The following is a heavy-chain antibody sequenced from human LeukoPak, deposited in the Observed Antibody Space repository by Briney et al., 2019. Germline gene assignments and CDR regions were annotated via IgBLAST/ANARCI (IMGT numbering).Heavy chain of an antibody. V-gene: IGHV4-59*11. CDR3: ATIKRGSIFGYFDF. CDR2: LLDSVNT. J-gene: IGHJ4*02. D-gene: IGHD5-18*01. CDR1: GGSISGHY. Sequence: PSETLSLTCTVSGGSISGHYWSWIRQPPGKGLEWIAYLLDSVNTKDNPSLQSRLTLSADTSKNQFSLRLSSVTAADTAVYYCATIKRGSIFGYFDFWGQGIKVTVSS.